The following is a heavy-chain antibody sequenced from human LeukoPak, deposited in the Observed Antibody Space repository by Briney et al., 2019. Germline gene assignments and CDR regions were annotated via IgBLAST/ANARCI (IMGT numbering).Heavy chain of an antibody. D-gene: IGHD2-2*01. V-gene: IGHV4-34*01. J-gene: IGHJ4*02. CDR2: INHRGST. CDR1: GGSFSGYY. CDR3: ARGGIVVVPAACDY. Sequence: SETLSLTCAVYGGSFSGYYWSWIRQPPGKGLEWIGEINHRGSTNYNPSLKSRVTISVDTSKNQFSLKLSSVTAADTAVYYCARGGIVVVPAACDYWGQGTLVTVSS.